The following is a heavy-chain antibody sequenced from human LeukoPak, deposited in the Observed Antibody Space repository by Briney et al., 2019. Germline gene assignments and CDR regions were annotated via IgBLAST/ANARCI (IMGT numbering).Heavy chain of an antibody. CDR3: ARDLGTNDAFDI. J-gene: IGHJ3*02. CDR1: GFTFSTYA. V-gene: IGHV3-30*14. CDR2: ISYDGSNK. D-gene: IGHD7-27*01. Sequence: PGGSLRLSCAASGFTFSTYAMHWVRQAPGKGLEWVAAISYDGSNKNYADSVKGRFTISRDNSKNTVYLQMNSLRAEDTAVYFCARDLGTNDAFDIWGQGTMLTVSS.